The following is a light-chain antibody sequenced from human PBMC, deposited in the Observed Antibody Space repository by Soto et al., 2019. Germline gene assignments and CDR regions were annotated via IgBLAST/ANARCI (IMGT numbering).Light chain of an antibody. CDR1: QSVSSSF. CDR3: QQYGSSPT. J-gene: IGKJ1*01. V-gene: IGKV3-20*01. CDR2: GAS. Sequence: EIVLTQSPGALSLSPLERATLSFMASQSVSSSFLAWYQQKPGQAPRLLIYGASSRATGIPDRFSGSGSGTDFTLTISRLETEDFVVYYCQQYGSSPTFGQGTKVDI.